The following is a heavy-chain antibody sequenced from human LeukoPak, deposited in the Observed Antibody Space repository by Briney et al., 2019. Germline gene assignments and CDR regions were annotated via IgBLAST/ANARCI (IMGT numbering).Heavy chain of an antibody. J-gene: IGHJ5*02. CDR1: GGSISSGDYY. V-gene: IGHV4-30-4*01. Sequence: SETLSLTCTVSGGSISSGDYYWSWIRQPPGKGLEWIGYMYYSGSTYYNPSLKSRATISVDTSKNQFSLKLSSVTAADAAVYYCARPYYYDSRIDPWGQGTLVTVSS. D-gene: IGHD3-22*01. CDR3: ARPYYYDSRIDP. CDR2: MYYSGST.